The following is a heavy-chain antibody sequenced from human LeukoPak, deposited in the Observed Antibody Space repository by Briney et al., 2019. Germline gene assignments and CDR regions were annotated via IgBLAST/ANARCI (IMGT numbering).Heavy chain of an antibody. Sequence: PGGSLRLSCAASGFTFSSYGMHWVRRAPGKGLEWVAFIRYDGSNKYYADSVKGRFTISRDNSKNTLYLQMNSLRAEDTAVYYCATQPYGGNPVGYGMDVWGQGTTVTVSS. V-gene: IGHV3-30*02. CDR1: GFTFSSYG. CDR3: ATQPYGGNPVGYGMDV. CDR2: IRYDGSNK. D-gene: IGHD4-23*01. J-gene: IGHJ6*02.